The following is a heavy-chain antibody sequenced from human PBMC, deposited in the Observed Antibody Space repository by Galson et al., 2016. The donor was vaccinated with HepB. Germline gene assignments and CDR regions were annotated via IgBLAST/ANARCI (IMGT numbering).Heavy chain of an antibody. CDR2: ISSSSIDI. J-gene: IGHJ4*02. CDR1: GLTFSHFT. Sequence: SLRLSCAGSGLTFSHFTMNWVRQPPGKGLEWVSSISSSSIDIHYADSLEGRFTISRDNAKNSLFLQMSNLRAEDTAVYYYATVRVDFWSALIYWGQGSLVTVSS. CDR3: ATVRVDFWSALIY. V-gene: IGHV3-21*04. D-gene: IGHD3-3*01.